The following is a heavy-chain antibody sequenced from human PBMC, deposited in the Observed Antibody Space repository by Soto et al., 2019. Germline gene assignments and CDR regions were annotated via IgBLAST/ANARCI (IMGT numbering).Heavy chain of an antibody. J-gene: IGHJ4*01. CDR1: GFTFSSYG. CDR3: ARDIEQWLVPPCFDY. Sequence: QVQLVESGGGVVQPGRSLRLSCAASGFTFSSYGMHWVRQAPGKGLEWVAVIWYDGSNKYYADSVKGRFTISRDNSKNTLYLQMNSLRAEDTEVYYCARDIEQWLVPPCFDYWGHGSLVNVSS. CDR2: IWYDGSNK. D-gene: IGHD6-19*01. V-gene: IGHV3-33*01.